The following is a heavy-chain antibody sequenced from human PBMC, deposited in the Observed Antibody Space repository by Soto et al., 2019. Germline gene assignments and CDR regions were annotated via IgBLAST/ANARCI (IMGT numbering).Heavy chain of an antibody. CDR3: AKDRFGIVGPVDY. CDR1: GLIFSDYA. J-gene: IGHJ4*02. D-gene: IGHD1-26*01. Sequence: LRLSCAASGLIFSDYAMSWVRQAPGKGLECVACISGSGGDTFYADSVKGRFTISRDNSKNTLSLHMNSLRVDDTAVYFCAKDRFGIVGPVDYWGQGTLVTVSS. CDR2: ISGSGGDT. V-gene: IGHV3-23*01.